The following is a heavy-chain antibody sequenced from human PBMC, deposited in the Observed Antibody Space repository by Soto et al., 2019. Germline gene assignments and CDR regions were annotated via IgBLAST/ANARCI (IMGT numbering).Heavy chain of an antibody. V-gene: IGHV3-7*01. J-gene: IGHJ4*02. CDR3: ARVGSGYYYVPTDY. CDR2: IKQDGSEK. D-gene: IGHD3-22*01. CDR1: GFTFSSYW. Sequence: EVQLVESGGGLVQPGGSLRLSCAASGFTFSSYWMSWVRQAPGKGLEWVANIKQDGSEKYYVDSVKGRFTISRDNAKNSLSLQMNSLRAEDTSVYYCARVGSGYYYVPTDYWGQGTLVTVSS.